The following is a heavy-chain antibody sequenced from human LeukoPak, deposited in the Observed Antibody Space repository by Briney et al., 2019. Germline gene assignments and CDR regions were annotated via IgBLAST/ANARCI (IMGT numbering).Heavy chain of an antibody. J-gene: IGHJ5*02. Sequence: GESLQISCKGSGYNFTIYWIGWVRQMPGKGGEWMGIIFPGDSDTTYSQSFQGQVTISADKSINTTYLQWSSLNASDTAMYYFARLTGDWFDPWGQGPLFTVSS. V-gene: IGHV5-51*01. CDR2: IFPGDSDT. CDR3: ARLTGDWFDP. D-gene: IGHD3-10*01. CDR1: GYNFTIYW.